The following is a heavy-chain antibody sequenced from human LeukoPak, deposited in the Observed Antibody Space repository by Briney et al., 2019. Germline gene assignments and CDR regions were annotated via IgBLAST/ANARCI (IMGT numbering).Heavy chain of an antibody. CDR3: ARDPIDYYDSSGPSRKPYFDC. CDR2: IYHSGST. V-gene: IGHV4-38-2*02. J-gene: IGHJ4*02. Sequence: SETLSLTCAVSGYSISSGYYWGWIRQPPGKGLEWIGSIYHSGSTYYNPSLKSRVTISVDTSKNHFTLKLSSVTAADAAVYYCARDPIDYYDSSGPSRKPYFDCWGQGTLVTVSS. D-gene: IGHD3-22*01. CDR1: GYSISSGYY.